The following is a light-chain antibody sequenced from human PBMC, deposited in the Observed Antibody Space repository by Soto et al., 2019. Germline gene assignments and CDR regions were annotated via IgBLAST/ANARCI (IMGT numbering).Light chain of an antibody. Sequence: DIQMTQSPSSLPASVGDRISITCRASQSISSYLSWYQQKPGKAPKLLIYGTSNLQSGVPSRFSGSGSGTDFTLTISSLEPEDFAVYYCQQRSNWPPITFGQGTRPEIK. V-gene: IGKV1-39*01. CDR3: QQRSNWPPIT. J-gene: IGKJ5*01. CDR2: GTS. CDR1: QSISSY.